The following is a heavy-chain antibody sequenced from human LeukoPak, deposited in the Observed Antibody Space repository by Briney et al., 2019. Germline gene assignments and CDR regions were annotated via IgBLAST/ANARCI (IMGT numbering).Heavy chain of an antibody. CDR2: IYSSGST. D-gene: IGHD6-13*01. CDR1: GFTVSSNY. V-gene: IGHV3-53*01. CDR3: ARKAAVGTSFDY. J-gene: IGHJ4*02. Sequence: GGSLRLSCAASGFTVSSNYMSWVRQAPGKGLEWVSVIYSSGSTYYADSVKGRFTISRDNSKNTLYLQMNSLRAEDTAVYYCARKAAVGTSFDYWGQGTLVTVSS.